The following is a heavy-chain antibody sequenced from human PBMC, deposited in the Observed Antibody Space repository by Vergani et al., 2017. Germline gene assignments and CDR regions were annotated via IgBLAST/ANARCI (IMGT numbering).Heavy chain of an antibody. CDR1: GFTFSSYA. J-gene: IGHJ6*03. CDR2: ISYDGSNK. CDR3: ARDRFGIVLMVYDTGNYMDV. D-gene: IGHD2-8*01. V-gene: IGHV3-30*04. Sequence: QVQLVESGGGVVQPGRSLRLSCAASGFTFSSYAMHWVRQAPGKGLEWVAVISYDGSNKYYADSVKGRFTISRDNSKNTLYLQMNSLRAEDTAVYYFARDRFGIVLMVYDTGNYMDVWGKGTTVTVSS.